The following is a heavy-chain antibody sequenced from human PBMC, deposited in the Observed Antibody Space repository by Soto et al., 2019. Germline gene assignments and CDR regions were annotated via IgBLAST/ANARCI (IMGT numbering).Heavy chain of an antibody. J-gene: IGHJ4*02. CDR1: GGSISSGYY. CDR3: ARAPGDYFDY. Sequence: QVQLQESGPGLVKPSQTLSLTCTVSGGSISSGYYWSWIRQHPGKGLEWIGYIYYSGSTYYNPSLKSRVTISVDTSKNQFSLKLSSVTAADTVVYYCARAPGDYFDYWGQGTLVTVSS. CDR2: IYYSGST. V-gene: IGHV4-31*03.